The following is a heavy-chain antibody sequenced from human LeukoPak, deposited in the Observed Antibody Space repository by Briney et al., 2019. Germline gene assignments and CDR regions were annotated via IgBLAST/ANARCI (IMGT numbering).Heavy chain of an antibody. V-gene: IGHV4-4*07. Sequence: SETLSLTCTVSGGSISSYYWNWIRQPAGKGLEWIGRIYTSGSTNYNPSLKSRVTISVDTSKNQFSLKLSSVTAADTAVYYCARDSSITGTRDYWGQGTLVTVSS. J-gene: IGHJ4*02. CDR2: IYTSGST. CDR1: GGSISSYY. CDR3: ARDSSITGTRDY. D-gene: IGHD1-20*01.